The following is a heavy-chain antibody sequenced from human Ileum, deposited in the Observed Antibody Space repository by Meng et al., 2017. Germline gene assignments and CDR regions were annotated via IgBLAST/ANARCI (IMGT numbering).Heavy chain of an antibody. CDR2: IKQDGGDK. CDR1: GFTISSYW. CDR3: ASGGGGGSFSD. D-gene: IGHD1-26*01. V-gene: IGHV3-7*01. Sequence: GESLKISCEVSGFTISSYWMSWVGQAPGKGLEWVANIKQDGGDKSYMGSVEGRFTISRDNAKNSLFLQMNTLRVEDTAVYYCASGGGGGSFSDWGQGTLVTVSS. J-gene: IGHJ4*02.